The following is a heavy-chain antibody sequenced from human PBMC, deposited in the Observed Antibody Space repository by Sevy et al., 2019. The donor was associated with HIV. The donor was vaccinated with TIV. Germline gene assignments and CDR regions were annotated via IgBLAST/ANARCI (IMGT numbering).Heavy chain of an antibody. Sequence: GGSLRLSCAASGFTFISYGMHWVRQAPGKGLEWVAVIWYDGSNKYYADSVKGRFTISRDNSKNTLYLQMNSLRAEDTAVYYCARDRNYLGAFDIWGQGTMVTVSS. CDR2: IWYDGSNK. V-gene: IGHV3-33*01. CDR3: ARDRNYLGAFDI. CDR1: GFTFISYG. D-gene: IGHD1-7*01. J-gene: IGHJ3*02.